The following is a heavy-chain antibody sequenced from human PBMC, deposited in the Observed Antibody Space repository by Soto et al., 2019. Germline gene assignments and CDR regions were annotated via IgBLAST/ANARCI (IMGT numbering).Heavy chain of an antibody. CDR3: ARGGVTPWGSLAY. Sequence: LRLSCAASAFTFNNYAMHWVRQAPGKGLEWVAVISYDGSNKYYADSVKGRFTISRDNSKNTLFLQMNSLRAEDTAVYYCARGGVTPWGSLAYWGQRTLDTVS. V-gene: IGHV3-30-3*01. CDR2: ISYDGSNK. D-gene: IGHD2-21*02. CDR1: AFTFNNYA. J-gene: IGHJ4*02.